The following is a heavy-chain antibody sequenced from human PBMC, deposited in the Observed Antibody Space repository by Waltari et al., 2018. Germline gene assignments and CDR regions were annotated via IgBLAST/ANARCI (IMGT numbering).Heavy chain of an antibody. CDR1: GGSISSSSYY. V-gene: IGHV4-39*07. CDR2: IYYSGST. Sequence: QLQLQESGPGLVKPSETLSLTCTVSGGSISSSSYYWGWIRQPPGKGLEWIGSIYYSGSTYYNPSLKSRVTISVDTSKNQFSLKLSSVTAADTAVYYCAGQQLDLYYFDYWGQGTLVTVSS. CDR3: AGQQLDLYYFDY. J-gene: IGHJ4*02. D-gene: IGHD6-13*01.